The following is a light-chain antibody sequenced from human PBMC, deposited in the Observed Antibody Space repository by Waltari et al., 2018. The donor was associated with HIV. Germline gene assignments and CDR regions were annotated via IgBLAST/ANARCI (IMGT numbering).Light chain of an antibody. CDR2: EDS. CDR3: QAWDKKKASYV. CDR1: QVGDNF. J-gene: IGLJ1*01. Sequence: SYELSQPPSVSVTPGQTANITCSGHQVGDNFVCLYQQKPGQSPLLVMFEDSRRPSEIPTRFSGGNSKNTATLTISGTQPTEEADDFGQAWDKKKASYVFGPGTKVTGL. V-gene: IGLV3-1*01.